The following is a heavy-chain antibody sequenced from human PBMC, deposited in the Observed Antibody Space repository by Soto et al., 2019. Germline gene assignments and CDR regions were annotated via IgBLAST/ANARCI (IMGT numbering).Heavy chain of an antibody. J-gene: IGHJ3*01. D-gene: IGHD1-26*01. CDR3: ARLLTEGATFREDAFDL. CDR2: ISTFNGKT. Sequence: QVQLVQSGGDVKTPGDSVKVSCTSSRYTFTSQGIAWVRQAPGQGLEWMGWISTFNGKTDYAQKFHGRVTMTADTLTSTVHMELRSLRSDDTAVYYCARLLTEGATFREDAFDLWGQGTKVIVS. V-gene: IGHV1-18*01. CDR1: RYTFTSQG.